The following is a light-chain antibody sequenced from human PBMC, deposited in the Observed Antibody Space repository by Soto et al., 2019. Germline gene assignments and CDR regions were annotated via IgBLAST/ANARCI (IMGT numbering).Light chain of an antibody. CDR1: SSDVGGYNY. V-gene: IGLV2-8*01. Sequence: QSAVSQPRSASGSPGPSVTISCTGTSSDVGGYNYVSWYQHHPGKAPKLIIYEVYKRPSGVPDRFSGSKSGNTAALTVSGLQAEDEADYYCSSYVGTNSYVFGTGTKVTV. J-gene: IGLJ1*01. CDR3: SSYVGTNSYV. CDR2: EVY.